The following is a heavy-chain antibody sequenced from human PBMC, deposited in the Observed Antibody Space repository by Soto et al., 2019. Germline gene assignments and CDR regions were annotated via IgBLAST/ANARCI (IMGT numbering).Heavy chain of an antibody. CDR3: ARSALTLFGVVSNSPHYLCEVDV. CDR1: GGTFNRYA. CDR2: IIPIFGIG. V-gene: IGHV1-69*01. Sequence: QVQLVQSGAEVKKPGSSVKVSCKASGGTFNRYAISWVRQAPGQGLEWMGGIIPIFGIGNDAQRFQGRVTITADESTGSAYMKARRRRSSDTSVIYCARSALTLFGVVSNSPHYLCEVDVCGEGTAVTVSS. J-gene: IGHJ6*04. D-gene: IGHD3-3*01.